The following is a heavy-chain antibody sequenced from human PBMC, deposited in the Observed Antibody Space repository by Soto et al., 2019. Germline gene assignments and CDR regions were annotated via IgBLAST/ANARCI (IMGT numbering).Heavy chain of an antibody. Sequence: DSGPTLVNPTQTLTLTCTFSGFSLSTSGMCVSWIRQPPGKALEWLALIDWDDEKFYSTSLKTRLTISKDTSKNQVVLTMANMEPVDTATYYCARTLNPGYFDDYRGQGTLVTVSS. J-gene: IGHJ4*02. CDR2: IDWDDEK. CDR3: ARTLNPGYFDDY. V-gene: IGHV2-70*01. D-gene: IGHD3-9*01. CDR1: GFSLSTSGMC.